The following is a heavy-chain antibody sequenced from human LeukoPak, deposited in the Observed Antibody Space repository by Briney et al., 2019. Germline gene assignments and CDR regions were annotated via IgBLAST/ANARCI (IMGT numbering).Heavy chain of an antibody. CDR1: GVTLSNYG. V-gene: IGHV3-21*01. D-gene: IGHD3-22*01. CDR3: ARAGPNYDSRGLDP. J-gene: IGHJ5*02. CDR2: ISSSSSYI. Sequence: GGSLRLSCAVSGVTLSNYGMSWVRQAPGKGLEWVSSISSSSSYIYYADSVKGRFTISRDNAKNSLYLQMNSLRAEDTAVYYCARAGPNYDSRGLDPWGQGTLVTVSS.